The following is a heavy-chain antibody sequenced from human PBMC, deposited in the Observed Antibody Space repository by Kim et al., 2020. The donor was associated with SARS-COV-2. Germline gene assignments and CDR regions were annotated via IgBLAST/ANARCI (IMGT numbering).Heavy chain of an antibody. J-gene: IGHJ4*02. Sequence: VSLRLSCVASGFTFSNYWMTWVRQAPGKGLEWVANIREDGGVKQYMDSVKGRFTISRDNARNSLYLEVNSLRVDDTAVYYCAREEADSSGWSDWGQGTLVTVSS. D-gene: IGHD6-19*01. CDR3: AREEADSSGWSD. CDR2: IREDGGVK. V-gene: IGHV3-7*03. CDR1: GFTFSNYW.